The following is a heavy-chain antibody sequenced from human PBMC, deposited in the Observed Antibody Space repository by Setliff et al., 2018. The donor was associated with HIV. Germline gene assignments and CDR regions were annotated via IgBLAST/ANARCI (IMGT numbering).Heavy chain of an antibody. CDR2: LHLSGDT. J-gene: IGHJ6*01. V-gene: IGHV4-61*02. CDR3: ARDNSYYYGSGSHYWYGMDV. Sequence: PSETLSLTCTVSGDSINSGTYYWSWIRQPAGKGLEWIGRLHLSGDTNYNPSLKSRVTMSIDTSKSQFSLKLSSVTAADTAVYYCARDNSYYYGSGSHYWYGMDVWSQGTTVTAPQ. CDR1: GDSINSGTYY. D-gene: IGHD3-10*01.